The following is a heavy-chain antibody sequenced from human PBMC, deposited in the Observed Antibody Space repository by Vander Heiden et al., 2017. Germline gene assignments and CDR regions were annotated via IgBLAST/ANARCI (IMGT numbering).Heavy chain of an antibody. Sequence: EVQLLESGGGLVQPGGSLRLCCAASGSPFRSYAMRRVRQAPGKGLGWVSAISGSGGSTSYADSVKGRFTISRDNSKNTLYLQMNSLRAEDTAVYYCAKALGSYPAFDIWGQGTMVTVSS. CDR2: ISGSGGST. V-gene: IGHV3-23*01. CDR1: GSPFRSYA. J-gene: IGHJ3*02. CDR3: AKALGSYPAFDI. D-gene: IGHD3-16*02.